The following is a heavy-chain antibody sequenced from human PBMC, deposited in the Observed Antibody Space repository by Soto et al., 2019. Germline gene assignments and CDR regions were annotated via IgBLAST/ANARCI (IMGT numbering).Heavy chain of an antibody. CDR2: IIPNSGIA. Sequence: SVKVSCKASGGTFSSYTISWVRQAPGQGLEWLGWIIPNSGIADYAKKFQGRVTMTRDTSMSTAYMELSSLPSEVTAVYYCARGSKYGDYSRWFDPWGPGTLVTVSS. J-gene: IGHJ5*02. D-gene: IGHD4-17*01. V-gene: IGHV1-69*10. CDR1: GGTFSSYT. CDR3: ARGSKYGDYSRWFDP.